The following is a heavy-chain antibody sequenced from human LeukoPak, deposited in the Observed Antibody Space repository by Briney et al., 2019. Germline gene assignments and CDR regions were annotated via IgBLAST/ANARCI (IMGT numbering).Heavy chain of an antibody. CDR2: ISDSGNS. Sequence: SETLSLTCTVSGGSISSRSYYWGWIRQPPGKGLVWIGKISDSGNSYYSPSLRSRVTISIDTSKNQFSLKLSSVTATDTAVYYCARYPNRSGWYPYYFDYWGQGTLVTVSS. D-gene: IGHD6-19*01. CDR1: GGSISSRSYY. J-gene: IGHJ4*02. CDR3: ARYPNRSGWYPYYFDY. V-gene: IGHV4-39*01.